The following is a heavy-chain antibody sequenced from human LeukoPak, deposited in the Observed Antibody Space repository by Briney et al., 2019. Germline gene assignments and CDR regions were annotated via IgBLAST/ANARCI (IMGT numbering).Heavy chain of an antibody. V-gene: IGHV1-24*01. J-gene: IGHJ4*02. CDR1: GYTLTELT. CDR3: ATVGYSSGWYFDY. D-gene: IGHD6-19*01. CDR2: FDPEDGET. Sequence: GASVKVSCKVSGYTLTELTMHWVRQAPGKGLEWMGGFDPEDGETIYAQKFQGRVTMTEDTSTDTAYMELSSLRSEDTAVYYCATVGYSSGWYFDYWGQGTLVTVSS.